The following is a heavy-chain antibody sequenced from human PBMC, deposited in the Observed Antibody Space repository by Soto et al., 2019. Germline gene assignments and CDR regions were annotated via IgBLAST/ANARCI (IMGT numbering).Heavy chain of an antibody. J-gene: IGHJ4*02. CDR2: ISYTGST. V-gene: IGHV4-31*03. D-gene: IGHD6-19*01. CDR1: GGSISSGGYY. Sequence: PSETLSLTCNVSGGSISSGGYYWSWIRQYPGKGLEWIGYISYTGSTSYNPSLKNRIAISGVTSMNHFSLQLNSVTPDDTAVYYCARGVAGSGFDLWGQGTLVTVSS. CDR3: ARGVAGSGFDL.